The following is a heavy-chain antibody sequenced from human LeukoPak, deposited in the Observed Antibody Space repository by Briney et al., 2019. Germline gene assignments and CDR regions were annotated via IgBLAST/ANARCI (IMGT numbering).Heavy chain of an antibody. CDR3: ARAYSSGEGVDY. V-gene: IGHV3-53*01. D-gene: IGHD6-19*01. J-gene: IGHJ4*02. CDR1: GFTVSSNY. CDR2: IYSGGST. Sequence: GGSLRLSCAASGFTVSSNYMSWVRQAPGKGLEWVLAIYSGGSTYYADSVKGRFTISRDNSKNTLYLQMNSLRAEDTAVYYCARAYSSGEGVDYWGQGTLVTVSS.